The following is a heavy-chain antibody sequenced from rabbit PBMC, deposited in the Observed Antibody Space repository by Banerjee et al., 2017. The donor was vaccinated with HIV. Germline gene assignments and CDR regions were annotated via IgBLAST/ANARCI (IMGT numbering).Heavy chain of an antibody. J-gene: IGHJ4*01. CDR1: GFSFSSGYD. D-gene: IGHD6-1*01. CDR2: IYGGDSGTS. V-gene: IGHV1S40*01. Sequence: QQLVESGGGLVKPGASLTLTCTASGFSFSSGYDMCWVRQAPGKGLEWIACIYGGDSGTSYYASWAKGRFTISKTSSTTVTLQMTSLTAADTATYFCARAYPAYAAYGYGSFNLWGPGTLVTVS. CDR3: ARAYPAYAAYGYGSFNL.